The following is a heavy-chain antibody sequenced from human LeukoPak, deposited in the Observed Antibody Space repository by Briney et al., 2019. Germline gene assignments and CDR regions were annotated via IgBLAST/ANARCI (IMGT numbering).Heavy chain of an antibody. D-gene: IGHD2-2*01. CDR1: GFNFNTYW. CDR2: IKQDGSEK. Sequence: TGGSLRLSCAASGFNFNTYWMSWVRQAPGKGLEWVANIKQDGSEKYYADSVKGRFTVSRDNAKNSLYLQMNSLRAEDTAVYYCARDPRSGCTSTSCFWGWFDPWGQGTLVTVSS. V-gene: IGHV3-7*01. J-gene: IGHJ5*02. CDR3: ARDPRSGCTSTSCFWGWFDP.